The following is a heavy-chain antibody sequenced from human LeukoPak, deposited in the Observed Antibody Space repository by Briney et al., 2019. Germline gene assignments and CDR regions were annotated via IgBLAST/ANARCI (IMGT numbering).Heavy chain of an antibody. Sequence: PGGSLRLSCAASGFTFSSYALHWVRQAPGKGLEWVAVISYDGGNKYYADSVKGRFTISRDNSKNTLYLQMNSLRAEDTAVYYCAREGGMEATSGWGQGTLVTVSS. V-gene: IGHV3-30-3*01. CDR1: GFTFSSYA. CDR3: AREGGMEATSG. D-gene: IGHD1-26*01. J-gene: IGHJ4*02. CDR2: ISYDGGNK.